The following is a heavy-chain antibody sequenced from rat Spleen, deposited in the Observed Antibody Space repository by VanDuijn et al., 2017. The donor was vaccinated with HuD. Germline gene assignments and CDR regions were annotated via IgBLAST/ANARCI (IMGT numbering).Heavy chain of an antibody. CDR1: GFSLTDYN. CDR2: IQNGGNT. V-gene: IGHV2-19*01. CDR3: TRGNYGGYWFAY. J-gene: IGHJ3*01. Sequence: VQLKESGPGLVQPSQTLSLTCTVSGFSLTDYNIHWLRQPPGKGLEWMGRIQNGGNTDYTSTLKSRLSISRDTSKSQIFLEMNSLRSEDTATYYCTRGNYGGYWFAYWGQGTLVTVSS. D-gene: IGHD1-11*01.